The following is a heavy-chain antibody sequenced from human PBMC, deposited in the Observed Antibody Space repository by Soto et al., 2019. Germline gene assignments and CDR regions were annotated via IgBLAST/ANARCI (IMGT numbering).Heavy chain of an antibody. J-gene: IGHJ5*02. Sequence: PSETLSLPCAAYAGSFSGYYWSWIRQPQGKGLKLIGEINHSGSTNYNPSLKSRLTISVDTSKNQFSLKLSSVTAADMAVYYCARGLTLFGVVIIPGYNWFDPWGQVTRVTVSS. CDR1: AGSFSGYY. CDR2: INHSGST. D-gene: IGHD3-3*01. CDR3: ARGLTLFGVVIIPGYNWFDP. V-gene: IGHV4-34*01.